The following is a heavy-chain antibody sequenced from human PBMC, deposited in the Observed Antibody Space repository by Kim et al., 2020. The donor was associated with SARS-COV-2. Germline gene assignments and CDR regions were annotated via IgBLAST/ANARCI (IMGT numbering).Heavy chain of an antibody. Sequence: GGSLRLSCAASGFPFSSYALHWVRQAPGKGLEWVALISYDGSNKYNADSVKGRFTISRNNSKNTLHLQMNSLRAEATADYYVSKDQVIAAYYYYYYGMDVCGQGATGTVS. CDR2: ISYDGSNK. D-gene: IGHD2-15*01. J-gene: IGHJ6*02. V-gene: IGHV3-30*04. CDR3: SKDQVIAAYYYYYYGMDV. CDR1: GFPFSSYA.